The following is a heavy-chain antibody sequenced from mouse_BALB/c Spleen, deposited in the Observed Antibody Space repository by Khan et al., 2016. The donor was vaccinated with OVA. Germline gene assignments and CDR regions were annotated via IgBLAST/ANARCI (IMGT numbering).Heavy chain of an antibody. CDR2: INTHSGVP. CDR1: GYTFTTAG. D-gene: IGHD2-5*01. V-gene: IGHV9-4*02. J-gene: IGHJ4*01. CDR3: ARGGAAYYSSDGGAMEY. Sequence: QIQLVQSGPELKKPGETVRISCKASGYTFTTAGIQWVQKMPGKGLKWIGWINTHSGVPKYAEDFKGRFAFSLEISVNTAYLQITNLKTEDTATXVCARGGAAYYSSDGGAMEYWGQGTSVTVSS.